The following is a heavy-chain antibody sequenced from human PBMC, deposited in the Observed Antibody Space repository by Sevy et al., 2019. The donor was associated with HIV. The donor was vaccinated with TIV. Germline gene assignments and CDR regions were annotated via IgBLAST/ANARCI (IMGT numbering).Heavy chain of an antibody. D-gene: IGHD3-10*01. CDR2: IRSKANSYAT. V-gene: IGHV3-73*01. Sequence: GGSLRLSCAASGFTFSGSAMHWVRQASGKGLEWVGRIRSKANSYATAYAASVKGRFTISRDDSKNTAYLQMNSLKTADTAVYYCTSHGSGSYFSRDYWGQGTLVTVSS. J-gene: IGHJ4*02. CDR1: GFTFSGSA. CDR3: TSHGSGSYFSRDY.